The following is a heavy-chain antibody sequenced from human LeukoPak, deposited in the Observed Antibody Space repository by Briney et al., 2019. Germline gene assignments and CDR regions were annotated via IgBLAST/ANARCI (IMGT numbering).Heavy chain of an antibody. D-gene: IGHD3-22*01. CDR3: ASTYYYDSSGYYGPFDI. CDR2: INHSGST. Sequence: PSETLSLTCAVYGGSFSGYYWSWIRQPPGKGLEWIGEINHSGSTNYNPSLKSRVTISVDTSKNQFSLKLSSVTAADTAVYYCASTYYYDSSGYYGPFDIWGQGTMVTVSS. V-gene: IGHV4-34*01. J-gene: IGHJ3*02. CDR1: GGSFSGYY.